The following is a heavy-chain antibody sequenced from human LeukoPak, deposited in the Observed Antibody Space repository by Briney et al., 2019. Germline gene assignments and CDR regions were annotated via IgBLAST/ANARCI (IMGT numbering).Heavy chain of an antibody. D-gene: IGHD6-19*01. J-gene: IGHJ4*02. CDR2: IWYDGSNK. CDR3: ARDHGIAVAGNRYDY. Sequence: GGSLRLSCAASGFTFSSYGMHWVRQAPGKGLEWVAVIWYDGSNKYYADSVKGRFTISRDNSKNTLYLQMNSLRAEDTAVYYCARDHGIAVAGNRYDYWGQGTLVTVSS. CDR1: GFTFSSYG. V-gene: IGHV3-33*01.